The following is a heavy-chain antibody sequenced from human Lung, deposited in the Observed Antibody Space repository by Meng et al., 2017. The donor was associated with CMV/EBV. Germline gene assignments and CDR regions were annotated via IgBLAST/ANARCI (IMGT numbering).Heavy chain of an antibody. D-gene: IGHD3-3*01. Sequence: SGYTFTSYGISWVRQAPGQGLEWMGWISAYNGNTNYAQKLQGRVTMTTDTSTSTAYMELRSLRSDDTAVYYCARDEGFLEWFDGMDVWGQGTTVTVSS. CDR3: ARDEGFLEWFDGMDV. CDR1: GYTFTSYG. V-gene: IGHV1-18*01. CDR2: ISAYNGNT. J-gene: IGHJ6*02.